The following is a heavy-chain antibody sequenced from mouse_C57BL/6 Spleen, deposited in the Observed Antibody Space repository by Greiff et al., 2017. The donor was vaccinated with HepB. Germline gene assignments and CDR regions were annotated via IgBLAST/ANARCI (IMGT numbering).Heavy chain of an antibody. CDR2: IYPGDGDT. CDR1: GYAFSSSW. Sequence: QVQLKQSGPELVKPGASVKISCKASGYAFSSSWMNWVKQRPGKGLEWIGRIYPGDGDTNYNGKFKGKATLTADKSSSTAYMQLSSLTSEDFAVYFCARGFITTVVDYWGQGTTLTVSS. D-gene: IGHD1-1*01. V-gene: IGHV1-82*01. J-gene: IGHJ2*01. CDR3: ARGFITTVVDY.